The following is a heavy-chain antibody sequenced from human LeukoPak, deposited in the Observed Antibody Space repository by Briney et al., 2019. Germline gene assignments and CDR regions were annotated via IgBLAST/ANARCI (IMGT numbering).Heavy chain of an antibody. Sequence: GGSLRLSCAASGFTFSSYAMSWVRQAPGKGLEWVSAISGSGGSTYYADSVKGRFTISRDNSKNTLYLQMNSLRVEDTAVYYCAKGSDGLVTGTTRGIDYWGQGTLVTVSS. CDR1: GFTFSSYA. CDR2: ISGSGGST. D-gene: IGHD1-1*01. J-gene: IGHJ4*02. CDR3: AKGSDGLVTGTTRGIDY. V-gene: IGHV3-23*01.